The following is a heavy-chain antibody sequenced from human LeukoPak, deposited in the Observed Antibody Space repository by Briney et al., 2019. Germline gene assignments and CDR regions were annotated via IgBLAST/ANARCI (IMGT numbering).Heavy chain of an antibody. CDR3: ARVVASTHSYGDSGLWYYYYGMDV. V-gene: IGHV3-11*01. CDR2: ISSSGSTI. D-gene: IGHD4-17*01. Sequence: GGSLRLSCAASGFTFSDYYMSWIRQAPGKGLEWVSYISSSGSTIYYADPVKGRFTISRDNAKNSLYLQMNSLRAEDTAVYYCARVVASTHSYGDSGLWYYYYGMDVWGQGTTVTVSS. J-gene: IGHJ6*02. CDR1: GFTFSDYY.